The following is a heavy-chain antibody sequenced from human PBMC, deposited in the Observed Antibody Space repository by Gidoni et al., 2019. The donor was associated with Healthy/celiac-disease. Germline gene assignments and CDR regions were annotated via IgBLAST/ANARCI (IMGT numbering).Heavy chain of an antibody. CDR1: GFTFSSYW. V-gene: IGHV3-7*01. CDR3: ARVGDYIWGSYRSDAFDI. CDR2: RKQDGSEK. D-gene: IGHD3-16*02. Sequence: EVQLVESGGGLVQPGGSLRLSCAASGFTFSSYWMSWVRQAPGKGLEGVANRKQDGSEKYYVDSVKGRFTISRDNAKNSLYLQMNSLRAEDTAVYYCARVGDYIWGSYRSDAFDIWGQGTMVTVSS. J-gene: IGHJ3*02.